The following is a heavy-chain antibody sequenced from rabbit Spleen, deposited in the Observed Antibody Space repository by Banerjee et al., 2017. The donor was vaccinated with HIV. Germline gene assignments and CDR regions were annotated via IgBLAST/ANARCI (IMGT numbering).Heavy chain of an antibody. J-gene: IGHJ4*01. CDR3: VRGASSSGYYSL. D-gene: IGHD1-1*01. CDR2: IDPVFGAT. V-gene: IGHV1S47*01. CDR1: GFDFSSYG. Sequence: QEQLVESGGGLVQPGGSLKLSCKASGFDFSSYGVSWVRQAPGKGLEWIGYIDPVFGATYYAPWVNGRFTISSQNAQNMVYLQLNSLTAADTATYFCVRGASSSGYYSLWGQGTLVTVS.